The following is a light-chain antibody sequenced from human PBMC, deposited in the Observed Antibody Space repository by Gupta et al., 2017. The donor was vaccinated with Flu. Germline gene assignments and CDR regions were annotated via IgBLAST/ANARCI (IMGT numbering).Light chain of an antibody. V-gene: IGLV1-40*01. CDR3: QSFDSSLSGSV. CDR1: SSNIGAGYD. J-gene: IGLJ3*02. Sequence: QSVLTPPPAVSAAPGPRAAISCTGSSSNIGAGYDVHWYQQLPGPAPKLLIYGNSNRPSGVPDRFSGTKSGTSASLAITGLQAEDEADYYCQSFDSSLSGSVFGGGTKLTVL. CDR2: GNS.